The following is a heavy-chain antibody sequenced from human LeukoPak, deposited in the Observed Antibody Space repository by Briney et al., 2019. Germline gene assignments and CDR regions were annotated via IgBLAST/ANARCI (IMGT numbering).Heavy chain of an antibody. CDR2: ISAYNGNT. CDR1: GYTFTGYY. D-gene: IGHD6-13*01. CDR3: ARDYSSPLDY. J-gene: IGHJ4*02. Sequence: ASVKVSCKASGYTFTGYYMHWVRQAPGQGLEWMGWISAYNGNTNYAQKLQGRVTMTTDTSTSTAYMELRSLRSDDTAVYYCARDYSSPLDYWGQGTLVTVSS. V-gene: IGHV1-18*04.